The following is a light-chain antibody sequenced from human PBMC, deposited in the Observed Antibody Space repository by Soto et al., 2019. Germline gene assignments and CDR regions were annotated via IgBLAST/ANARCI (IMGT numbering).Light chain of an antibody. CDR1: KLGQTY. CDR2: QDD. J-gene: IGLJ2*01. V-gene: IGLV3-1*01. CDR3: QACDTTVV. Sequence: SYELTQPPSVSVSPGQTATITCSGDKLGQTYACWYQPKPGQSPVLVIYQDDKRPSWIPERFSGSNSGNTATLTISETQAMDEAYYYCQACDTTVVFGGGTKLTVL.